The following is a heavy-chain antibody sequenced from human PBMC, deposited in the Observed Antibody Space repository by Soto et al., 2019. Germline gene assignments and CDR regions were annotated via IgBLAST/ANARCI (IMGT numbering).Heavy chain of an antibody. D-gene: IGHD2-2*01. CDR1: GSTFSSYA. V-gene: IGHV3-23*01. CDR3: AKFLGHCSTTSCFVFPLTY. J-gene: IGHJ4*01. CDR2: ISGSGYST. Sequence: EVQLLESGGGLVEPGGSLRLSCAASGSTFSSYAVSWVRQAPGKGLEWVSGISGSGYSTYYADSVKGRFTISRDNSKNTLYLQTNSLRAEDTAVYYCAKFLGHCSTTSCFVFPLTYWGHGTLVTVSS.